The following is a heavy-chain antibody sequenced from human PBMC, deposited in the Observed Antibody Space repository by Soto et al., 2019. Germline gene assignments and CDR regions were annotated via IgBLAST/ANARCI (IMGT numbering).Heavy chain of an antibody. CDR1: GFTFSSYG. J-gene: IGHJ4*02. CDR2: ISYDGSNK. CDR3: APWFGAFDY. V-gene: IGHV3-30*03. D-gene: IGHD3-10*01. Sequence: QLVESGGGVVQPGRSLRLSCAASGFTFSSYGMHWVRQAPGKGLEWVAVISYDGSNKYYADSVKSRFTISRDNSKNTLYLQMNSLRAEDTAVYYCAPWFGAFDYWGQGTLVTVSS.